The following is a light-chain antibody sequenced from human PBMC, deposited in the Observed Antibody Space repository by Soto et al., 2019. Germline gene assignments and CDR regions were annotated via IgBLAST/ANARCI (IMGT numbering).Light chain of an antibody. Sequence: EIVMTQSPATLSVSPGERATLSCRASQSVSSNLAWYQQKPGQAPTLLIYCASARATGIPARFSGSGSGTEFTLTISSLQSEDFAVYYCQHYNNWPFTFGQVTKLEI. J-gene: IGKJ2*01. CDR1: QSVSSN. CDR3: QHYNNWPFT. CDR2: CAS. V-gene: IGKV3-15*01.